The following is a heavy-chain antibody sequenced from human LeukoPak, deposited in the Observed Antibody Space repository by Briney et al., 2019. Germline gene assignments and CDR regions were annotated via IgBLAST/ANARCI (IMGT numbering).Heavy chain of an antibody. J-gene: IGHJ4*02. Sequence: SKTLSLTCTVSGGTISSGTDYWSWIRQHPGKGLEWIGCISYSGSTYYNPSLKTRLTISVDTSKNRFSLKLDSVTAADTAFYYCARADMATVFDFWGRGTLVTVSS. CDR3: ARADMATVFDF. CDR2: ISYSGST. D-gene: IGHD5-24*01. V-gene: IGHV4-31*03. CDR1: GGTISSGTDY.